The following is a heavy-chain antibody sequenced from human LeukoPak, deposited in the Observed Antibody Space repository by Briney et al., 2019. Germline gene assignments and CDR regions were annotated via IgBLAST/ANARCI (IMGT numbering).Heavy chain of an antibody. J-gene: IGHJ1*01. D-gene: IGHD4-11*01. CDR1: GFPFSSYW. CDR3: AREDHSKYEH. CDR2: IKQDGGEK. V-gene: IGHV3-7*01. Sequence: GGSLRLSCAASGFPFSSYWMSWVRQAPGKGPEWVANIKQDGGEKYHVDSVKGRFTISRDNAKNSLYLGMSSLRAEDTAVYYCAREDHSKYEHWGQGTLVTVSS.